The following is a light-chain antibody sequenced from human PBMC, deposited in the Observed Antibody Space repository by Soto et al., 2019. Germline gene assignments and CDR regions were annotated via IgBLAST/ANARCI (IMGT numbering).Light chain of an antibody. Sequence: EIVLTQSPATLSLSPGESATLSCRASQSVSSNLAWYQQRPGQAPRLVIYGASSRATGIPDRFSGSGSGTDFTLTISRLEPEDFAVYYCQQYGSSPFTFGPGTKVDIK. CDR1: QSVSSN. J-gene: IGKJ3*01. CDR3: QQYGSSPFT. V-gene: IGKV3-20*01. CDR2: GAS.